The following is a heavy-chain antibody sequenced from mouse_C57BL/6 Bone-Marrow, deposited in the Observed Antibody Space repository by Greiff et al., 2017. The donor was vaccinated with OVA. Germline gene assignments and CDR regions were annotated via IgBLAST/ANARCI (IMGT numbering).Heavy chain of an antibody. D-gene: IGHD2-4*01. V-gene: IGHV10-1*01. Sequence: EVMLVESGGGLVQPKGSLKLSCAASGFSFNTYAMNWVRQAPGKGLEWVARIRSKSNNYATYYAYSVKDRFTISRDDLESMLDLQRNNLKTEDTAMYYGVRPPPYDYDGYFDVWGTGTTVTVSS. J-gene: IGHJ1*03. CDR2: IRSKSNNYAT. CDR1: GFSFNTYA. CDR3: VRPPPYDYDGYFDV.